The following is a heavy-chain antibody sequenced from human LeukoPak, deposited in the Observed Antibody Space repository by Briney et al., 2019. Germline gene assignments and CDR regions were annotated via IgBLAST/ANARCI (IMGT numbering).Heavy chain of an antibody. Sequence: SETLSLTCSVSGGCMSSLYWSWIRQPPGKGLERIGYIYYTGSTNYNPSLKSRVTMFVDMSKNQFSLRLSSVTAADTAVYYCARHSRSGYSGYENAFDIWGQGTMVTVSS. V-gene: IGHV4-59*08. D-gene: IGHD5-12*01. J-gene: IGHJ3*02. CDR2: IYYTGST. CDR3: ARHSRSGYSGYENAFDI. CDR1: GGCMSSLY.